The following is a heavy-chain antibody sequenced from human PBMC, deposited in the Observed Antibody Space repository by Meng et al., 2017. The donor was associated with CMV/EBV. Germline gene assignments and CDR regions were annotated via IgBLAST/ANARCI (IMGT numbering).Heavy chain of an antibody. J-gene: IGHJ4*02. CDR1: GYTFTGYY. D-gene: IGHD6-13*01. Sequence: ASVKVSCKASGYTFTGYYMHWVRQAPGQGPEWMGWINPNSGGTNYAQKFQGRVTMTRDTSISTAYMELSRLRSDDTAVYYCARETYSSSWDYYFDYWGQGTLVTVSS. CDR3: ARETYSSSWDYYFDY. V-gene: IGHV1-2*02. CDR2: INPNSGGT.